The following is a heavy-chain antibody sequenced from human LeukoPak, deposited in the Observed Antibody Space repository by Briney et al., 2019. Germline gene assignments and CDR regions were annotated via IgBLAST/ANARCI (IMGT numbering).Heavy chain of an antibody. CDR1: GGSISSYY. J-gene: IGHJ4*02. D-gene: IGHD2-15*01. CDR3: ARDIEASH. Sequence: SETLSLTCTVSGGSISSYYWSWIRQPPGKGLEWIGYIYYSGSTNYNPSLKSRVTISVDTSKNQFSLKLSSVTAADTAVYYCARDIEASHWGQGTLVTVSS. V-gene: IGHV4-59*01. CDR2: IYYSGST.